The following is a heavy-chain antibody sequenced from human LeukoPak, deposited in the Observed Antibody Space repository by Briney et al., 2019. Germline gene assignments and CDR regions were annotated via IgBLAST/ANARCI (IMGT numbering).Heavy chain of an antibody. CDR1: GVSISSSNSY. CDR3: ARTDSYGYVHDY. D-gene: IGHD5-18*01. CDR2: IYYTGSI. Sequence: SETLSLTCTVSGVSISSSNSYWGWIRQPPGKGLEWIGYIYYTGSIYYNPSLKSRLTMSVDTSKNQFSLKLSSVTAVDTAVYYCARTDSYGYVHDYWGQGTLVTVSS. J-gene: IGHJ4*02. V-gene: IGHV4-39*07.